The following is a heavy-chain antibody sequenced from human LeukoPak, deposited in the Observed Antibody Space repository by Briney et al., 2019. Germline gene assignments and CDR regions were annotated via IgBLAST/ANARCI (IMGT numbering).Heavy chain of an antibody. Sequence: GASVKVSCKASEYSFTSYSLHWLRQAPGQRLEWMGWINPGNGKTKYSQKFQDRVTNTRDTSATTAYMELNSLISEDTAVYYCAKSSGYYYFDYWGQGTLVAVSS. J-gene: IGHJ4*02. D-gene: IGHD3-3*01. CDR2: INPGNGKT. CDR3: AKSSGYYYFDY. CDR1: EYSFTSYS. V-gene: IGHV1-3*01.